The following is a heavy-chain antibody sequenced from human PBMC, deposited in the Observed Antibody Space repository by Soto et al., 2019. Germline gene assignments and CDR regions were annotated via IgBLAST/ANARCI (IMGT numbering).Heavy chain of an antibody. J-gene: IGHJ4*02. D-gene: IGHD6-19*01. CDR1: GFTFSSYA. CDR2: ISYDGSNK. Sequence: QVQLVESGGGVVQPGRSLRLSCAASGFTFSSYAMHWVRQAPGKGLEWVAVISYDGSNKYYADSVKGRFTISRDNSKNTLYLQMNSVRAEDTAVYYCARDKSPYSSGWHNRLFDYWGQGTLVTVSS. V-gene: IGHV3-30-3*01. CDR3: ARDKSPYSSGWHNRLFDY.